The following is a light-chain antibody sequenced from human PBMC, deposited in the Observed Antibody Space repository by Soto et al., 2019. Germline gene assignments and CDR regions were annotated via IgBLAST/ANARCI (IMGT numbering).Light chain of an antibody. V-gene: IGKV3-20*01. Sequence: EIVLTQSPGTLSLSPGERATLSCRASQSVSSLYLAWYQHKPGQAPRLLISGASSRATGIPDRFSGSGSGTAFTLTISRLEPEDFAVYYGQQYGSSSWTFGRGTTVEIK. J-gene: IGKJ1*01. CDR1: QSVSSLY. CDR2: GAS. CDR3: QQYGSSSWT.